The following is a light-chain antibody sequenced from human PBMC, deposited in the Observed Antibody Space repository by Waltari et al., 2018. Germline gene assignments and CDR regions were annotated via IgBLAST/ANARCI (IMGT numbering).Light chain of an antibody. CDR1: QSLLSSNDGNTS. CDR3: MQRIEFPWT. V-gene: IGKV2-40*01. J-gene: IGKJ1*01. Sequence: DVVVTQTPPSLLVTPGEPASIPCSSSQSLLSSNDGNTSLDGYLQKPGQSPQLLIYRLSYRASGVPDRFSGSGSGTDFTLKISRVEAEDVGVYYCMQRIEFPWTFGQGTKVEIK. CDR2: RLS.